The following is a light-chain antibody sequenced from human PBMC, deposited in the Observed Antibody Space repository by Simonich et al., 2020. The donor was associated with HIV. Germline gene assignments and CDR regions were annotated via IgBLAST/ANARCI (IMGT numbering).Light chain of an antibody. CDR2: WAS. CDR3: QQYYSTPQT. Sequence: DIVMTQSPDSLAVSLGERATINCKSSQSVLYSSNNKNYLAWYQQKPGHPPNLLIYWASTRESGVPDRFSASGSGTDFTLTINSLQAEDVAVYYCQQYYSTPQTFGQGTKVEIK. V-gene: IGKV4-1*01. J-gene: IGKJ1*01. CDR1: QSVLYSSNNKNY.